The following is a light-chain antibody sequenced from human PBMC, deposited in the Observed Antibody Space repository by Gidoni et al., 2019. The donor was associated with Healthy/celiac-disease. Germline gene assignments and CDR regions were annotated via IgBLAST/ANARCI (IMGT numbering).Light chain of an antibody. CDR1: ALSKKY. V-gene: IGLV3-10*01. Sequence: SYQLTHPPSVSVPPGQTARITCSGDALSKKYAYWYQQKSGQAPVLVLYKDSKRPSGIPERFSGSSSGTMATLTISGAQVEDEADYNCYSTDRSGNHWVFGGGTKLTVL. J-gene: IGLJ3*02. CDR3: YSTDRSGNHWV. CDR2: KDS.